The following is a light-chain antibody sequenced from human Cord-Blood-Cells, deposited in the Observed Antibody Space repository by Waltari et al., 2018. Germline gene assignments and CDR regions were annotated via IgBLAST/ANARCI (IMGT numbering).Light chain of an antibody. V-gene: IGKV3-20*01. J-gene: IGKJ2*01. CDR3: QQYGSSLYT. CDR2: GAS. CDR1: QSVSSSY. Sequence: EIVLTQSPGTLSLSPGERATLSCRASQSVSSSYFAWYQQKPGQAPRRLIYGASSRTTVIPDRFSGSGSGTDFTLTISRLEPEDFAVYYCQQYGSSLYTFGQGTKLEI.